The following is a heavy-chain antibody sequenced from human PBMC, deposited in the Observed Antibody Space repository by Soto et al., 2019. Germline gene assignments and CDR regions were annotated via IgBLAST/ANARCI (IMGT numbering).Heavy chain of an antibody. V-gene: IGHV4-59*01. Sequence: QVPLQESGPGLVKPSQTLSLPCTVTGASMRNYYWSWIRQPPGKGLEYIGYMQSTGYGEDNSSLRGRVAISVDTSSNQCSLTLSSVTVSDPAVYYCARSGHTFDGVVWGQGILVTVSS. D-gene: IGHD3-16*01. CDR3: ARSGHTFDGVV. J-gene: IGHJ4*02. CDR1: GASMRNYY. CDR2: MQSTGYG.